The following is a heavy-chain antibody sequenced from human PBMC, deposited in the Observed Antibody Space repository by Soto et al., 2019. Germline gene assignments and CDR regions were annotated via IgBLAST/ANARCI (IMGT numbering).Heavy chain of an antibody. D-gene: IGHD2-21*01. J-gene: IGHJ5*02. CDR3: AGVIVYWFDP. CDR2: INHSGST. Sequence: SETLALTCAVYGGSFSGYDWSWIRQPPGKGLEWIGEINHSGSTNYNPSLKSRVTISVDTSKNQFSLKLSSVTAADTAVYYCAGVIVYWFDPWGQGTLVTVSS. CDR1: GGSFSGYD. V-gene: IGHV4-34*01.